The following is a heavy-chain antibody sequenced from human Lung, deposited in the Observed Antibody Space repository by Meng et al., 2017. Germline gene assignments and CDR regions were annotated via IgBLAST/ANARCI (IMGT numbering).Heavy chain of an antibody. D-gene: IGHD3-22*01. CDR3: ARYVFDSSSLYSNWLDP. Sequence: QVQLQESGPGLVKPTQNLSPTCTAPCGSISSGTYYWGWIRQLPGKGLEWIAYIHYSGSTYYSPSLKSRVTISVDTSKNQLSLKLSSMTAADTAVYYCARYVFDSSSLYSNWLDPWAREPWSPSPQ. J-gene: IGHJ5*02. V-gene: IGHV4-31*03. CDR1: CGSISSGTYY. CDR2: IHYSGST.